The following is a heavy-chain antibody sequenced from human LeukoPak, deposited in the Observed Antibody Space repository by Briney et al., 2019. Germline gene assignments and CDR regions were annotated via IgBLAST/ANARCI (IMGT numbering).Heavy chain of an antibody. Sequence: PGGSLRLSCAASGFTVSSNYMSWVRQAPGKGLEWVSVIYSGGSTYYSDSVKGRFTISRHNSKNTLYLQMNSLRAEDTAVYYCARGAGRDGYNFDYWGQGTLVTVSS. V-gene: IGHV3-53*04. D-gene: IGHD5-24*01. CDR2: IYSGGST. CDR1: GFTVSSNY. CDR3: ARGAGRDGYNFDY. J-gene: IGHJ4*02.